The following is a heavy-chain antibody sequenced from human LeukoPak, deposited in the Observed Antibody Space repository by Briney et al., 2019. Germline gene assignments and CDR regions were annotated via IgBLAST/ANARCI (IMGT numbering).Heavy chain of an antibody. J-gene: IGHJ4*02. CDR3: ARGMPIKNYYGSGSYDY. V-gene: IGHV4-59*01. CDR2: IYYSGST. CDR1: GGSISSYY. Sequence: SETLSLTCTVSGGSISSYYWSWIRQPPGKGVEWIGYIYYSGSTNYNPSLKSRVTISVDTSKNQFSLKLSSVTAADTAVYYCARGMPIKNYYGSGSYDYWGQGTLVTVSS. D-gene: IGHD3-10*01.